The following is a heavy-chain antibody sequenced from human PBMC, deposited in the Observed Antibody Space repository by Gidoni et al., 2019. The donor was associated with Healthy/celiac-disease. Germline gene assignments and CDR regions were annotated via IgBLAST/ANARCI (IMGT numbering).Heavy chain of an antibody. J-gene: IGHJ5*02. V-gene: IGHV4-39*01. Sequence: QLQLQESGPGLVKPSETLSLTCTVSGGSISSSSYYWGWIRQPPGKGLECIGSLYYSGSTYYNPSLKSRVTISVDTSKNQFSLKLSSVTAADTAVYYCARLDDSSGVWFDPWGQGTLVTVSS. CDR2: LYYSGST. CDR1: GGSISSSSYY. CDR3: ARLDDSSGVWFDP. D-gene: IGHD3-22*01.